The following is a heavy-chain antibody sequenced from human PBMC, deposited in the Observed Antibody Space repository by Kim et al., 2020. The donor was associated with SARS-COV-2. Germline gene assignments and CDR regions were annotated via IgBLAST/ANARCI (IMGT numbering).Heavy chain of an antibody. D-gene: IGHD6-13*01. CDR2: MNPNSGNT. V-gene: IGHV1-8*01. CDR3: ALWGAAAGTGPTPGY. Sequence: ASVKVSCKASGYTFTSYDINWVRQATGQGLEWMGWMNPNSGNTGYAQKFQGRVTMTRNTSMSTAYMELSSLRSEDTAVYYCALWGAAAGTGPTPGYWGQETLVTVSS. CDR1: GYTFTSYD. J-gene: IGHJ4*02.